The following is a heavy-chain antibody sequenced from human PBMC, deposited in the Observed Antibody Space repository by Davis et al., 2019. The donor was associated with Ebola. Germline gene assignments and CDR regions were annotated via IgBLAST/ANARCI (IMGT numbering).Heavy chain of an antibody. CDR3: IGGSSSFDY. CDR2: FSYGDNTH. D-gene: IGHD6-6*01. J-gene: IGHJ4*02. V-gene: IGHV4-39*01. CDR1: GASISSRSYY. Sequence: MPSETLSLTCTVSGASISSRSYYWGWIRQPPGKGLEWVGSFSYGDNTHYYNPSLRSRVTISVDTSRNQFSLKLSSATAADTAVYYCIGGSSSFDYWGQGTLVTVSS.